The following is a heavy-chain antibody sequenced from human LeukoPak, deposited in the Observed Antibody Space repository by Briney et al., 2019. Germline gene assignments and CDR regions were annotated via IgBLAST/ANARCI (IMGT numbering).Heavy chain of an antibody. CDR1: GGSISSSSYY. D-gene: IGHD1-20*01. CDR2: IYYSGST. V-gene: IGHV4-39*01. J-gene: IGHJ5*02. CDR3: ARHLAVCNWNDNWFDP. Sequence: PSETLSLTCTVSGGSISSSSYYWGWIRQPPGKGLEWIGSIYYSGSTYYNPSLKSRVTISVDTSKNQFSLKLSSVTAADTAVYYCARHLAVCNWNDNWFDPWGQGTLVTVSS.